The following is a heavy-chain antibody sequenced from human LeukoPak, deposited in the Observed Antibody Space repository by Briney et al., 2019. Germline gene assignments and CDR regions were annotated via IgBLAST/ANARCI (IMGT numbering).Heavy chain of an antibody. CDR2: IYYSGST. D-gene: IGHD6-19*01. CDR1: GGSISSYY. Sequence: SETLSLTCTVSGGSISSYYWSWIRQPPGKGLEWIGYIYYSGSTNYNPSLKSRVTISVDTSKNQFSLKLSSVTAADTAVYYCARDSSGVRSNWFDPWGQGTLVTVSS. J-gene: IGHJ5*02. V-gene: IGHV4-59*01. CDR3: ARDSSGVRSNWFDP.